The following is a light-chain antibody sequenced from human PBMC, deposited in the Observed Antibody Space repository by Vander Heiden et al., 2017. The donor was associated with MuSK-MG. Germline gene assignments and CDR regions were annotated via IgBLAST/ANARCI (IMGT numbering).Light chain of an antibody. J-gene: IGKJ4*01. V-gene: IGKV3-11*01. Sequence: ATLSCRASQSVSGYLAWYQQKPGQAPRLLIYDASNRATGIPARFSGSGSGIVFTLTISSLEPEDFADYCQQRSNWPLLTFGGGTKVEIK. CDR3: QQRSNWPLLT. CDR1: QSVSGY. CDR2: DAS.